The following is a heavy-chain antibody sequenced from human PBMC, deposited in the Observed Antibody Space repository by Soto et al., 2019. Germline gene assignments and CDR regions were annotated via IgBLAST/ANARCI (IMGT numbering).Heavy chain of an antibody. Sequence: PSETLSLTCTVSGGSVRDGSYYWAWLRQPPGKGLEWIGYINNSGSRYYNPSLKSRVSMSVDAPKNQFSLNLSSVTAADTAAYYCARALSDYTPDSWGQGTRVTVSS. CDR3: ARALSDYTPDS. J-gene: IGHJ5*01. D-gene: IGHD4-4*01. CDR1: GGSVRDGSYY. V-gene: IGHV4-31*03. CDR2: INNSGSR.